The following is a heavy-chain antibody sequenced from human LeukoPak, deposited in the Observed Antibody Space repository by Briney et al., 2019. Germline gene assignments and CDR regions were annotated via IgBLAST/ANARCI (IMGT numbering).Heavy chain of an antibody. Sequence: GGSLTLSCADSGFTFTTHAASWVRQAPGKGLEWVSSISDRSVSIYYADSVRGRFTISRDNSKYTLSLQMNSLRAEDTAIYWCARSASYSGNYSYDAFDMWGQGTMVTVSS. CDR2: ISDRSVSI. D-gene: IGHD1-26*01. J-gene: IGHJ3*02. V-gene: IGHV3-23*01. CDR3: ARSASYSGNYSYDAFDM. CDR1: GFTFTTHA.